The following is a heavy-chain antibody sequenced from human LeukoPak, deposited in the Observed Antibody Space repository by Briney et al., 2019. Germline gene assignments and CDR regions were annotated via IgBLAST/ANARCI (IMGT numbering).Heavy chain of an antibody. CDR2: IYYSGST. J-gene: IGHJ6*02. Sequence: SQTLSLTCTVSGGSISSGGYYWSWIRQHPGKGLEWIGYIYYSGSTYYNPSLKSRVTISVDTSKNQFSLKLSSVTAADTAVYYCTRCSGGSCYSGGPYYYYGMDVWGQGTTVTVSS. V-gene: IGHV4-31*03. D-gene: IGHD2-15*01. CDR1: GGSISSGGYY. CDR3: TRCSGGSCYSGGPYYYYGMDV.